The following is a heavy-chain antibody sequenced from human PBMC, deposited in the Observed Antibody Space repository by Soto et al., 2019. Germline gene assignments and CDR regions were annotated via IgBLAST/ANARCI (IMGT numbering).Heavy chain of an antibody. Sequence: SETLSLTCAVYGGSFSGYYWSWIRQPPGKGLEWIGEINHSGSTNYNPSLKSRVTISVDTSKNQFSLKLSSVTAADTAVYYCAREGITIFGVVIYDWFDPWGQGTLVTVS. CDR1: GGSFSGYY. J-gene: IGHJ5*02. D-gene: IGHD3-3*01. CDR2: INHSGST. CDR3: AREGITIFGVVIYDWFDP. V-gene: IGHV4-34*01.